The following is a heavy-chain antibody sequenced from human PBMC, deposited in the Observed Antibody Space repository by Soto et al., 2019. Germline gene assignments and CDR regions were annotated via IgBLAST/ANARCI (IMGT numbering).Heavy chain of an antibody. J-gene: IGHJ6*02. CDR1: AFTVSRYR. V-gene: IGHV3-7*04. D-gene: IGHD7-27*01. Sequence: GGSLTLSCAASAFTVSRYRMSWVRQAPGKGLEWVANMNRDGSVKYYVDSVKGRFTISRDNGNNVVFLQMSSLRGEDTAVYYCARVPWGGVSRPTLYNSGMDVWGQGTSVTVSS. CDR2: MNRDGSVK. CDR3: ARVPWGGVSRPTLYNSGMDV.